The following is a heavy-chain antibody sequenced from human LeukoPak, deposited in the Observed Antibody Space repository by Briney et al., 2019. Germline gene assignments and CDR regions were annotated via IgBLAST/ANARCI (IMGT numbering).Heavy chain of an antibody. D-gene: IGHD3-16*02. CDR2: INPNSGGT. J-gene: IGHJ4*02. CDR1: GYTFTGYY. CDR3: ARGEGVNYRYSGFGYFNAVDY. V-gene: IGHV1-2*02. Sequence: ASVKVSCKASGYTFTGYYIHWVRQAPGQGLEWMGWINPNSGGTNNAQKFQGRVTVTRDTSISTAYMQLSRLRSDDTAVYYCARGEGVNYRYSGFGYFNAVDYWGQGTLVTVSS.